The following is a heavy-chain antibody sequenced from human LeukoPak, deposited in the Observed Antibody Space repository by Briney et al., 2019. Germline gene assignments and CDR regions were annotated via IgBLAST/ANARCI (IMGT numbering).Heavy chain of an antibody. D-gene: IGHD3-22*01. J-gene: IGHJ4*02. V-gene: IGHV1-69*13. CDR3: ARVLMGGYYYFDY. Sequence: SVKVSCKASGGTFSSYAISWVRQAPGQGLEWMGGIIPILGTANYAQKFQGRVTITADESTSTAYMELSSLRSEDTAVYYCARVLMGGYYYFDYWGQGTLVTVSS. CDR2: IIPILGTA. CDR1: GGTFSSYA.